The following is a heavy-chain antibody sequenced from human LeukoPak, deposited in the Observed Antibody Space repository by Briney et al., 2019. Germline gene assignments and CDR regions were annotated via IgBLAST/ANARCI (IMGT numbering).Heavy chain of an antibody. V-gene: IGHV3-53*01. CDR3: ASSSPSVVVS. J-gene: IGHJ5*01. CDR1: GFTFRSNY. D-gene: IGHD6-6*01. Sequence: GGSLRLSCAASGFTFRSNYMSWVRQAPGKGLEWVSVIYSGGNTYYADSVKGRFTISRDNSKNTLYLQMNSLRAEDTAVYYCASSSPSVVVSWGQGTLVTVSS. CDR2: IYSGGNT.